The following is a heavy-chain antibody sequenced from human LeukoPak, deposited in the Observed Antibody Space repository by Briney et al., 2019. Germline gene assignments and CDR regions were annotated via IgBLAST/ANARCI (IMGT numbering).Heavy chain of an antibody. CDR3: ARDTKN. D-gene: IGHD1-1*01. V-gene: IGHV3-53*01. CDR1: GFTVGTNY. Sequence: GGSLRLSCAASGFTVGTNYMSWVRQAPGKGLEWVSVICIGGSTYYADSVKGRFTISRDNSKNTLYLQMNSLRAEDTAIYYCARDTKNWGQGTLVTVSS. J-gene: IGHJ4*02. CDR2: ICIGGST.